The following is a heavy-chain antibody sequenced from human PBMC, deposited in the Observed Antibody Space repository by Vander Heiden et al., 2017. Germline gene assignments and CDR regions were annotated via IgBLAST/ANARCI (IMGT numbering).Heavy chain of an antibody. D-gene: IGHD3-10*01. V-gene: IGHV1-69*01. CDR1: GGTFSSYA. CDR2: IIPIFGTA. CDR3: AMGITMVRGVNYFDY. Sequence: QVQLVQSGAVVKKPGSSVKVPCKASGGTFSSYAISWVRQAPGQGLEGMGGIIPIFGTANYAQKFQGRVTITADESTSTAYMALSSLRSEDTAVYYCAMGITMVRGVNYFDYWGQGTLVTVSS. J-gene: IGHJ4*02.